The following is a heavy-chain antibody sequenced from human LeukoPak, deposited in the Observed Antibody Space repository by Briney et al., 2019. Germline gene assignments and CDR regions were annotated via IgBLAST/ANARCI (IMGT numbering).Heavy chain of an antibody. CDR2: ISSSGSTI. V-gene: IGHV3-48*03. CDR1: GFTFSSYE. Sequence: AGGSLRLSCAASGFTFSSYEMNWVRQAPGKGLEWVSYISSSGSTIYYADSVKGRFTISRDNAKNSLYLQMNSLRAEDTAVYYCARPPNYYYYYYMDVWGKGTTVTVSS. CDR3: ARPPNYYYYYYMDV. J-gene: IGHJ6*03.